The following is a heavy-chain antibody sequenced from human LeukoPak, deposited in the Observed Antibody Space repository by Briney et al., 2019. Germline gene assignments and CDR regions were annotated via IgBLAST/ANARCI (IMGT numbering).Heavy chain of an antibody. CDR3: AREQGQQVAPI. V-gene: IGHV3-21*01. Sequence: GRSLRLSCAASGFTFSSYSMNWVRQAPGKGLEWVSAISSSSSYIYYADSVKGRFTISRDNAKNSLYLQMNSLGAEDTAVYYCAREQGQQVAPIWGQGTLVTVSS. CDR2: ISSSSSYI. CDR1: GFTFSSYS. J-gene: IGHJ4*02. D-gene: IGHD6-13*01.